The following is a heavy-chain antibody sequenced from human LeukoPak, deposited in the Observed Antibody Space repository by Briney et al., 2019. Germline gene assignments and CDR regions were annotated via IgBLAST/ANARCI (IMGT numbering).Heavy chain of an antibody. CDR1: GFTVSSNH. CDR3: AKVLGSLDY. J-gene: IGHJ4*02. V-gene: IGHV3-53*05. Sequence: GGSLSLSCAASGFTVSSNHMSWVRQAPGKGLESVSFIYSGGTTYYGDSVKGRFTISRDNSKNTLYLQMNSLRPEDTAVYYCAKVLGSLDYWGQGTLVTVSS. D-gene: IGHD3-10*01. CDR2: IYSGGTT.